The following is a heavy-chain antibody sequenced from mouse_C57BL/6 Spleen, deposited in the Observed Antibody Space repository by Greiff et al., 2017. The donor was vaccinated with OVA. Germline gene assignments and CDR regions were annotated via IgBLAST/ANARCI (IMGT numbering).Heavy chain of an antibody. J-gene: IGHJ2*01. CDR2: IDPSDSET. CDR1: GYTFTSYW. V-gene: IGHV1-52*01. D-gene: IGHD3-2*02. Sequence: VKLQQPGAELVRPGSSVKLSCKASGYTFTSYWMHWVKQRPIQGLEWIGNIDPSDSETHYNQKFKDKATLTVDKSSSTAYMQLSSLTSEDSAVYYCARERGTAQATGAFDYWGQGTTLTVSS. CDR3: ARERGTAQATGAFDY.